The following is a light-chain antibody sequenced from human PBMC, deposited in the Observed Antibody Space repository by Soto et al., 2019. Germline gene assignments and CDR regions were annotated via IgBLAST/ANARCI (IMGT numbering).Light chain of an antibody. CDR1: QSIFSNY. V-gene: IGKV3-20*01. J-gene: IGKJ1*01. Sequence: EVMLTQSPGTPSLSPGEIATLSCRASQSIFSNYLAWDQQKSGQAPRLLIYGIYNRSTGVPERFSGSGSGTDFTLTISRLEPEDFAVYYCQQYGTSPRTFGQGTKVAFK. CDR2: GIY. CDR3: QQYGTSPRT.